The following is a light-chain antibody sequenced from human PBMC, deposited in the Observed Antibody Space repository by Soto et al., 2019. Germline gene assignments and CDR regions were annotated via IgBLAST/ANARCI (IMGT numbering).Light chain of an antibody. J-gene: IGKJ1*01. CDR2: AAS. CDR1: QSISSY. V-gene: IGKV1-39*01. CDR3: QQSYSTLET. Sequence: IHMTQSPSSLSASVGDRVTITCRASQSISSYLNWYQQKPGKAPKLLIYAASSLQSGVPSRFSGSGSGTDFTLTISSLQPEDFATYYCQQSYSTLETFGQGTKVDIK.